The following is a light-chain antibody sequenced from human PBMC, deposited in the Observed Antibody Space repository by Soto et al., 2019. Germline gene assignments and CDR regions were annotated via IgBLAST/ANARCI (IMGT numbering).Light chain of an antibody. Sequence: QSALTQPASVSGSPGQSITLFCSGTSSDVGSYNLVSWYQQHPGKAPKLMIYDVTKRPSGVSNRFSGSKSGNTASLTISGLQAEDEGDYYCCSYAGSSTSVVFGGGTKLTVL. J-gene: IGLJ2*01. CDR3: CSYAGSSTSVV. V-gene: IGLV2-23*02. CDR2: DVT. CDR1: SSDVGSYNL.